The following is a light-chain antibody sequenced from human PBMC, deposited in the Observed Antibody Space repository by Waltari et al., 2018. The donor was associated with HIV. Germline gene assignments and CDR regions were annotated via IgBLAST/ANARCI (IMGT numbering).Light chain of an antibody. CDR2: EVS. CDR3: CAYAGSTTYVI. Sequence: QSSLTPPASLSGSPGQSITISCTGTSSDVGGYNLVSWYQKHPGKAPKLMIYEVSKPPVGVSNRFSGSKSGNTASLTIAGLQAEDEADYYCCAYAGSTTYVIFGGGTKLTVL. V-gene: IGLV2-23*02. J-gene: IGLJ2*01. CDR1: SSDVGGYNL.